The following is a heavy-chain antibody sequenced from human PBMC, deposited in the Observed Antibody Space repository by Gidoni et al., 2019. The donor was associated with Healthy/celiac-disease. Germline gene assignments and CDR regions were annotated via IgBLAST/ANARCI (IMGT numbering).Heavy chain of an antibody. Sequence: QVQLVASGGGVVQPGRSLRLSCAASGFPFSSYAMHWVRQAPGKGLECVAVISYDGSNKYYADSVKGRFTISRDNSKNTLYLQMNSLRAEDTAVYYCARARVEYSSSWYDYWGQGTLVTVSS. V-gene: IGHV3-30-3*01. CDR2: ISYDGSNK. J-gene: IGHJ4*02. D-gene: IGHD6-13*01. CDR1: GFPFSSYA. CDR3: ARARVEYSSSWYDY.